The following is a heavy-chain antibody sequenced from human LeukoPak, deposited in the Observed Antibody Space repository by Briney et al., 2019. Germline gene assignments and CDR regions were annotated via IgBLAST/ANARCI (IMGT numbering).Heavy chain of an antibody. V-gene: IGHV3-33*01. J-gene: IGHJ4*02. CDR3: ARGAGYNYPYYFDY. D-gene: IGHD5-24*01. CDR1: GFIFSSYG. CDR2: AYGDGNSK. Sequence: HAGGSLRLSCAASGFIFSSYGMHWVRQAPGKGLEWVAVAYGDGNSKYYADSVKGRFTISRDNSKNTLYLQMNSLRAEDTAVYYCARGAGYNYPYYFDYWGQGTLVTVSS.